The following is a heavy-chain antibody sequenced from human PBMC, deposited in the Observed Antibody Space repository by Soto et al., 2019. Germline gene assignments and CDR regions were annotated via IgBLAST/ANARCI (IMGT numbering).Heavy chain of an antibody. CDR3: ASEIDATTATSLDY. V-gene: IGHV1-3*01. D-gene: IGHD4-17*01. CDR2: INAGNGDT. CDR1: GYTFSNCA. J-gene: IGHJ4*02. Sequence: ASVKVSCKASGYTFSNCAMHWVRQAPGQGLEWMGWINAGNGDTKYSQKFQDRVTITRDTSASTAYMELSSLRFEDTAVYYCASEIDATTATSLDYWGQGTLVTVSS.